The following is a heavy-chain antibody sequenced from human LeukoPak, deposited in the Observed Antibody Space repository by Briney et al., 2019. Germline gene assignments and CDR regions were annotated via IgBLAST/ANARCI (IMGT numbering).Heavy chain of an antibody. CDR3: ARVYNYGLDY. D-gene: IGHD5-18*01. CDR1: GFTFSAYN. Sequence: GGSLRLSCAGSGFTFSAYNMNWVRQAPGKGLEWVSYISSSSYTNYADSVKGRFTISRDYAKNSLYLQMNSLRGEDTAVYYCARVYNYGLDYWGQGTLVTVSS. CDR2: ISSSSYT. V-gene: IGHV3-69-1*01. J-gene: IGHJ4*02.